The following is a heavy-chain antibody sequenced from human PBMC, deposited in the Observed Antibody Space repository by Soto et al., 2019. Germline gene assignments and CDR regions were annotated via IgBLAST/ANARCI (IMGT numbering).Heavy chain of an antibody. V-gene: IGHV3-23*01. D-gene: IGHD2-8*01. Sequence: GGSLRLSCAASGFTFSSYAMSWVRQAPGKGLEWVSAISGSGGSTYYADSVKGRFTISRDNSKNTLHLQMNSLRAEDTAVYYCATTEFCTNGLCYHGVFDYWGQGTLVTVSS. CDR2: ISGSGGST. J-gene: IGHJ4*02. CDR1: GFTFSSYA. CDR3: ATTEFCTNGLCYHGVFDY.